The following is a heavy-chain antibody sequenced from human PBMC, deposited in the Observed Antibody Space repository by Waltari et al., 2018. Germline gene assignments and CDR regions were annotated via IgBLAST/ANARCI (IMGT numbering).Heavy chain of an antibody. CDR3: ARDSRTNDWFDP. CDR2: IYYSGTT. V-gene: IGHV4-39*02. D-gene: IGHD6-13*01. Sequence: QLQLQESGPGLVKPSETLSLTCTVSGGSISSSSYYSGWIRQPPGKGLEWIGSIYYSGTTYYNPSLKSRVTIFVDTSKNQFSLKLSSVNAADTAMYYCARDSRTNDWFDPWGQGTLVTVSS. CDR1: GGSISSSSYY. J-gene: IGHJ5*02.